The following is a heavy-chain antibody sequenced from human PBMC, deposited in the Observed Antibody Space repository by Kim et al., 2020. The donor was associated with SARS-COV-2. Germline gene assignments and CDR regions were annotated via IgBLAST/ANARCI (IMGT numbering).Heavy chain of an antibody. CDR2: IKHDGSEK. D-gene: IGHD6-6*01. CDR1: GFTFSSYW. Sequence: GGSLRLSCAASGFTFSSYWMSWVRQAPGKGLEWVANIKHDGSEKYYVDSVKGRFTISRDNSKNSLYLKMNSLRAEDTAMYYCARDHYSSSSSFGFDPWGQGTLVTVSS. V-gene: IGHV3-7*01. CDR3: ARDHYSSSSSFGFDP. J-gene: IGHJ5*02.